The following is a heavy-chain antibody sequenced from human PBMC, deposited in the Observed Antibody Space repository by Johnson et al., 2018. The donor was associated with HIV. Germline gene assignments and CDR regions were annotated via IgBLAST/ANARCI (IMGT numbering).Heavy chain of an antibody. V-gene: IGHV3-33*01. Sequence: QVQLVESGGGVVQPGGSLRLSCAASGFTFSSNAMHWVRQAPGKGLEWVAFIVYDGSKKYYVDSVKGRFTISRDNAKNSLYLQMNSLRAEDTAVYYCARLIVGAPGAFDIWGQGTMVTVSS. CDR2: IVYDGSKK. CDR3: ARLIVGAPGAFDI. D-gene: IGHD1-26*01. CDR1: GFTFSSNA. J-gene: IGHJ3*02.